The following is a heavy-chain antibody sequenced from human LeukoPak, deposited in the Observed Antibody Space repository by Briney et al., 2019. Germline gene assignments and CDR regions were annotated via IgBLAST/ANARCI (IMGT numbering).Heavy chain of an antibody. CDR3: ARVPPYSGYSTFYDFGLDV. J-gene: IGHJ6*02. D-gene: IGHD4-23*01. CDR1: GGSISSYY. CDR2: IYYSGST. Sequence: SETLSLTCTVSGGSISSYYWSWIRQPPGKGLEWIGYIYYSGSTNYNPSLKSRVTISVDTSKNQFSLKLSSVTAADTAVYYCARVPPYSGYSTFYDFGLDVWGQGTTVTVSS. V-gene: IGHV4-59*01.